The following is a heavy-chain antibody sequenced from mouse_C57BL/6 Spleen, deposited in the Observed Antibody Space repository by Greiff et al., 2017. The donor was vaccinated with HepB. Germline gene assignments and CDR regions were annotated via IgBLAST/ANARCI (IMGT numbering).Heavy chain of an antibody. V-gene: IGHV1-64*01. J-gene: IGHJ2*01. CDR1: GYTFTSYW. CDR2: IHPNSGST. CDR3: AREGITTVVED. D-gene: IGHD1-1*01. Sequence: VQLQQSGAELVKPGASVKLSCKASGYTFTSYWMHWVKQRPGQGLEWIGMIHPNSGSTNYNEKFKSKATLTVDKSSSTAYMQLSSLTSEDSAVYYCAREGITTVVEDWGQGTTLTVSS.